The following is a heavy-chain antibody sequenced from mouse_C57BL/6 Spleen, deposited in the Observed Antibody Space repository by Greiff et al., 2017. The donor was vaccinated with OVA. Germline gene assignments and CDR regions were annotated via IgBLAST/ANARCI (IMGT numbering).Heavy chain of an antibody. V-gene: IGHV1-69*01. CDR3: AITGTEDY. CDR2: IDPSDSYT. D-gene: IGHD4-1*01. CDR1: GYTFTSYW. J-gene: IGHJ2*01. Sequence: VQLQQSGAELVMPGASVKLSCKASGYTFTSYWMHWVKQRPGQGLEWIGEIDPSDSYTNYNQKFKGKSTLTVDKSSSTAYMQLSSLTSEDSAVYYCAITGTEDYWGQGTTLTVSS.